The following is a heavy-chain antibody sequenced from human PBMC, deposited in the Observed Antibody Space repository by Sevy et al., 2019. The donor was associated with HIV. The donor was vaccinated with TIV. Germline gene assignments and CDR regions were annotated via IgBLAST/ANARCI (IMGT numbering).Heavy chain of an antibody. D-gene: IGHD3-9*01. V-gene: IGHV3-23*01. CDR1: GFTSSSYA. Sequence: GGSLRLSCAASGFTSSSYAMSWVRQPPGRGLEWVSTLSDSGISTYYADSVKGRFTISRDNSKIILYLQMNSLRAEDTAEYYCARDRATSATGTLFDYWGQGTLVTVSS. CDR2: LSDSGIST. J-gene: IGHJ4*02. CDR3: ARDRATSATGTLFDY.